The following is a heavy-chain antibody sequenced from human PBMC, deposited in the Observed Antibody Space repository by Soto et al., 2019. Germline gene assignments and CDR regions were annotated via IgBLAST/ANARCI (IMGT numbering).Heavy chain of an antibody. CDR3: ARQRTSVVTQAYFDS. J-gene: IGHJ4*02. CDR2: IYYTGST. V-gene: IGHV4-59*08. CDR1: GGSISSYY. D-gene: IGHD2-21*02. Sequence: SETLSLTCSISGGSISSYYWTWIRQPPGKGLEWIGNIYYTGSTNYSPSLKSRVTISIDTSKNQFSLQLRSVTAADTAIYYCARQRTSVVTQAYFDSWGQGYLVTVSS.